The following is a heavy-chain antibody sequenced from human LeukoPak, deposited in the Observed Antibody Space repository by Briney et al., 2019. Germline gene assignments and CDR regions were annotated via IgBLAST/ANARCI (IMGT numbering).Heavy chain of an antibody. J-gene: IGHJ3*02. Sequence: PGGSLRLSCAASEFTFNSYAVGWVRQAPGKGLEWVSSISGGGDSAHYADSVKGRFTISRDNSKNTLYLQMNSLRAEDTAVYYCSKDAYTGAFDIWGQRTMVTVSS. V-gene: IGHV3-23*01. CDR2: ISGGGDSA. D-gene: IGHD3-16*01. CDR1: EFTFNSYA. CDR3: SKDAYTGAFDI.